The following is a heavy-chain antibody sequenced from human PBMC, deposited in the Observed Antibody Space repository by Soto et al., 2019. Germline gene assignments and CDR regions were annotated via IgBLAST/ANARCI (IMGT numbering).Heavy chain of an antibody. V-gene: IGHV1-3*01. J-gene: IGHJ3*02. D-gene: IGHD1-1*01. CDR1: GYTFTSHR. Sequence: ASVKVSCKAPGYTFTSHRMHWVRQAPGQRLEWMGWIIPVNGVTKYAQNFQDRVTITGDKSASTAYMELSSLRSEDTAVYYCARVVPETGPKIIDAFDIRGQRTTVTGSS. CDR3: ARVVPETGPKIIDAFDI. CDR2: IIPVNGVT.